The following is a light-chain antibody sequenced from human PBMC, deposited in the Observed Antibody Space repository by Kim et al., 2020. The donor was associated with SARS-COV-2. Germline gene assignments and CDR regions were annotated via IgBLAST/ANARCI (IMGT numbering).Light chain of an antibody. CDR2: DAS. J-gene: IGKJ1*01. Sequence: AQGKRATLSVRASQSVSGSHLAWYQQRPGQAPSVLIYDASRRATGIPDRFSGSGSGTDFTLTISRVEPEDFAVYYCQQYGSSPRTFGQGTKVDIK. V-gene: IGKV3-20*01. CDR1: QSVSGSH. CDR3: QQYGSSPRT.